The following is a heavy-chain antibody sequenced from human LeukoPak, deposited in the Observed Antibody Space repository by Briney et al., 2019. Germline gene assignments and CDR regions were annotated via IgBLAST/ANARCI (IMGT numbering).Heavy chain of an antibody. Sequence: GGSLRLSCAASGFTFSSYAMSWVRQAPGKGLEWVSAASGSGSSSYYADSVKGRFTISRDNAKNSLYLQMNSLRAEDTALYYCAKDHAADYYGMDVWGQGTTVTVSS. CDR2: ASGSGSSS. J-gene: IGHJ6*02. V-gene: IGHV3-23*01. D-gene: IGHD6-25*01. CDR3: AKDHAADYYGMDV. CDR1: GFTFSSYA.